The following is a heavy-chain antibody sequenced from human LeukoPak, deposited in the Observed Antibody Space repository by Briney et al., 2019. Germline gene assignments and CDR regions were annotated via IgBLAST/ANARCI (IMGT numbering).Heavy chain of an antibody. CDR3: ARDSYGQLADHGMDV. J-gene: IGHJ6*02. CDR1: GYTFTSYY. Sequence: ASVKVSCKASGYTFTSYYMHWVRQAPGQGLEWMGIINPSGGSTSYAQKFQGRVTMTRDTSTSTVYMELSSLRSEDTAVYYCARDSYGQLADHGMDVWGQGTTVTVSS. V-gene: IGHV1-46*01. CDR2: INPSGGST. D-gene: IGHD6-6*01.